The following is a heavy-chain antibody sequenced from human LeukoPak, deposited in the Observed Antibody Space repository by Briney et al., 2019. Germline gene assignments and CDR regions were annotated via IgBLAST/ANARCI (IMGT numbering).Heavy chain of an antibody. D-gene: IGHD6-13*01. J-gene: IGHJ4*02. Sequence: PSETLSLTCTVSGGSISSSSYYWGWIRQPPGKGLEWIGSIYYSGSTYYNPSLKSRVTISVDTSKNQFSLKLSSVTAADTAVYYCARDGGKIAAAEDWGQGTLVTVSS. CDR1: GGSISSSSYY. V-gene: IGHV4-39*07. CDR2: IYYSGST. CDR3: ARDGGKIAAAED.